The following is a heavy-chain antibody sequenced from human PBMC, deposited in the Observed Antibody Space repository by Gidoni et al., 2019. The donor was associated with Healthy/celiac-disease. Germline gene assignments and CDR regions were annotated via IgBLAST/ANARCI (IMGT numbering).Heavy chain of an antibody. D-gene: IGHD3-3*01. CDR3: ARSTYYDFWSGYFHY. J-gene: IGHJ4*02. V-gene: IGHV5-51*01. CDR1: GYRFTSYW. Sequence: EVQLVQSGAEVKKPGESLKISCKGSGYRFTSYWIGWVRQMPGKGLEWMGIIYPGDSDTRYSPSFQGQVTISADKSISTAYLQWSSLKASDTAMYYCARSTYYDFWSGYFHYWGQGTLVTVSS. CDR2: IYPGDSDT.